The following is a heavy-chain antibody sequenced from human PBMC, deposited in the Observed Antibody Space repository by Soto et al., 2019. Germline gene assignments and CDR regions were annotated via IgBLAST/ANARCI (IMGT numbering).Heavy chain of an antibody. J-gene: IGHJ4*02. Sequence: PSEILSLTCTVSGDSISSSSSYWGWIRQPPGKGLEWIGSIYYTGTTYYNPSLKSRVTITVDTSKKQFSLKLTSVTAADTAVYYCGRGLDGRWLVIDSWGQGTLVTVSS. D-gene: IGHD6-6*01. CDR2: IYYTGTT. CDR3: GRGLDGRWLVIDS. V-gene: IGHV4-39*01. CDR1: GDSISSSSSY.